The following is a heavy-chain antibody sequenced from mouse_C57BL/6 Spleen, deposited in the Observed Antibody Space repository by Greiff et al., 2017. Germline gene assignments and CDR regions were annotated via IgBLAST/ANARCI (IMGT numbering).Heavy chain of an antibody. CDR3: ARPIGSSYWYFDV. Sequence: EVKVVESGGGLVQPGGSLKLSCAASGFTFSDYYMYWVRQTPEKRLEWVAYISNGGGSTYYPDTVKGRFPISRDNAKNTLYLQMSRLKSEDTAMYYCARPIGSSYWYFDVWGTGTTVTVSS. J-gene: IGHJ1*03. D-gene: IGHD1-1*01. V-gene: IGHV5-12*01. CDR2: ISNGGGST. CDR1: GFTFSDYY.